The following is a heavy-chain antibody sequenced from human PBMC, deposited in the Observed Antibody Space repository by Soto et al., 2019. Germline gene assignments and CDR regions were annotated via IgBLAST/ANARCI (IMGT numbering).Heavy chain of an antibody. Sequence: SETLSLTCTVSGGSISSYYWSWIRQPPGKGLEWIGYIYYIGSTNYNPSLKSRVTISVDTSKNQFSLKLSSVTAADTAVYYCARMEWGNWFDPWGQGTLVTVSS. D-gene: IGHD1-1*01. J-gene: IGHJ5*02. V-gene: IGHV4-59*01. CDR3: ARMEWGNWFDP. CDR2: IYYIGST. CDR1: GGSISSYY.